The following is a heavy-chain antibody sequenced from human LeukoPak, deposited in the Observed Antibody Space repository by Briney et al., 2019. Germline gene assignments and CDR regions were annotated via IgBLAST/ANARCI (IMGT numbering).Heavy chain of an antibody. CDR2: ISYDGSNK. CDR3: AKDNLDRVAVVFRGFDI. D-gene: IGHD2-2*01. CDR1: GFTFSSYG. J-gene: IGHJ3*02. V-gene: IGHV3-30*18. Sequence: GGSLRLSCAASGFTFSSYGMHWVRQAPGKGLEWVAVISYDGSNKYYADSVKGRFTISRDNSKNTLYLQMNSLGAEDTAVYYCAKDNLDRVAVVFRGFDIWGQGTMVTVSS.